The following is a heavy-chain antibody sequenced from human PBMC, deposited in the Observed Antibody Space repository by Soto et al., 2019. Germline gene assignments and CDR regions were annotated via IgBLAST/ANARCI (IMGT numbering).Heavy chain of an antibody. D-gene: IGHD3-3*02. Sequence: HAQLVQSGAEMKKPGASVKVSCKATGYTFSAYTMNWVRQAPGQRLEWMGWINAGSGNTKYSQNFQGRVSITRDTSASTVYMELTGLTSEDTAVYYCARDTETLGPRANDALDIWGQGTMVTVSS. V-gene: IGHV1-3*01. CDR3: ARDTETLGPRANDALDI. J-gene: IGHJ3*02. CDR2: INAGSGNT. CDR1: GYTFSAYT.